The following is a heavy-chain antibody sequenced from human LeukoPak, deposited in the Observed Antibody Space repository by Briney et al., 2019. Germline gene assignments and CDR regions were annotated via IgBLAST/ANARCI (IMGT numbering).Heavy chain of an antibody. V-gene: IGHV3-48*02. J-gene: IGHJ4*02. CDR1: GFTFNNYN. CDR2: ISTSSTTI. Sequence: GGSLRLSCAASGFTFNNYNMNWVRQAPGKGLEWVSYISTSSTTISYADSVKGRFTISRDNAKNSLYLQMNRLRDEDTAVYYCSRTSFKGYFDFWGQGALVTVSS. CDR3: SRTSFKGYFDF.